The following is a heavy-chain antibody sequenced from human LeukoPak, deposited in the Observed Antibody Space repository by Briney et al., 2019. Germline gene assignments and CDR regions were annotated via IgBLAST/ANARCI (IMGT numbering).Heavy chain of an antibody. CDR3: AKAGGFVYYYMDV. V-gene: IGHV3-23*01. D-gene: IGHD1-14*01. Sequence: GGSLRLSCIGSTFTFSDYAMSWVRQAPGKGLEWVSAISGSGGSTYYADSVKGRFTISRDNSKNTLYLQMNSLRAEDTAVYYCAKAGGFVYYYMDVWGKGTTVTVSS. J-gene: IGHJ6*03. CDR2: ISGSGGST. CDR1: TFTFSDYA.